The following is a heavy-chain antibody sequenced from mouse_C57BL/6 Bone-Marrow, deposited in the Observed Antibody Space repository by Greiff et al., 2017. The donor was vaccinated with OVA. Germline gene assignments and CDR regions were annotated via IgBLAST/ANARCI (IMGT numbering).Heavy chain of an antibody. CDR3: ARRWSAYFDY. Sequence: QVQLQQPGAELVKPGASVKLSCKASGYTFTSYWMQWVKQRPGQGLEWIGEIDPSDSYTNYNQKFKGKATLTVDTSSSTAYMQLSSLTSEDSAVYYCARRWSAYFDYWGQGTTLTVSS. CDR1: GYTFTSYW. CDR2: IDPSDSYT. V-gene: IGHV1-50*01. D-gene: IGHD1-1*02. J-gene: IGHJ2*01.